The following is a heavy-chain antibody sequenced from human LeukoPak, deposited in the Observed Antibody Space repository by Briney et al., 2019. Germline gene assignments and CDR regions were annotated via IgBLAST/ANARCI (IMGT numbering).Heavy chain of an antibody. CDR1: GGSISSNTYF. J-gene: IGHJ5*02. V-gene: IGHV4-39*01. CDR3: ATSDTVSTYNWFDP. CDR2: IRYSGSA. Sequence: SETLSLTCNVSGGSISSNTYFWGWIRRPPGKGLEWIGSIRYSGSAYYNPSLKSRVTISVDTSKNQFSLNLSSLTAADTAVYYCATSDTVSTYNWFDPWGQGTLVTVS. D-gene: IGHD5/OR15-5a*01.